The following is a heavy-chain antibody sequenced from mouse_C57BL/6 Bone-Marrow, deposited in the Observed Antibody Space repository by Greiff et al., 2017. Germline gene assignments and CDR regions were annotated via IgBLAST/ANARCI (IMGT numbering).Heavy chain of an antibody. CDR3: GGCSNYEDWYFDV. V-gene: IGHV14-4*01. CDR2: IDPENGDT. D-gene: IGHD2-5*01. CDR1: GFNINDDY. J-gene: IGHJ1*03. Sequence: VQLQQSGAELVRPGVSVKLSCTTSGFNINDDYMHWVKQRPEQGLEWIGWIDPENGDTEYASKFQGKATITADTSSNTAYLQLSSLTSEDTAVYDCGGCSNYEDWYFDVWGTGTTVTVSA.